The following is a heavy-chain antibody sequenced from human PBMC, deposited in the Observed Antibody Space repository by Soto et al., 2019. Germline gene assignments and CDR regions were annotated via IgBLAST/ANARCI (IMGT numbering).Heavy chain of an antibody. CDR1: GFTFSSYA. D-gene: IGHD5-12*01. CDR2: ISGSGGST. J-gene: IGHJ6*03. CDR3: AKDATNRTSGYSGYSSYYYYYMDV. V-gene: IGHV3-23*01. Sequence: EVQLLESGGGLVQPGGSLRLSCAASGFTFSSYAMSWVRQAPGKGLEWVSAISGSGGSTYYADSVKGRFTISRDNSKNTLYLQMNSVRAEDTALYYCAKDATNRTSGYSGYSSYYYYYMDVWGKGTTVTVSS.